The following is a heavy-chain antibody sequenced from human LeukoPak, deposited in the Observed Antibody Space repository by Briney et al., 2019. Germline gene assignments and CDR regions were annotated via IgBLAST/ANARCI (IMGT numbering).Heavy chain of an antibody. CDR3: AKDLYTYGTTPLDY. CDR2: ISSSGGST. J-gene: IGHJ4*02. D-gene: IGHD5-18*01. CDR1: GFTFSSYA. Sequence: GGSLRLSCAASGFTFSSYAMSWVRQAAAKGLEWVSSISSSGGSTYYADSVKGRFTISRDYSKNTLYLQMNSLRAEDTAVYYCAKDLYTYGTTPLDYWGQGILVTVSS. V-gene: IGHV3-23*01.